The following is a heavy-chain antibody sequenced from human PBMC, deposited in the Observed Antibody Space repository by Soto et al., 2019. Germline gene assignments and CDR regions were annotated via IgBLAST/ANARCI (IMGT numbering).Heavy chain of an antibody. CDR1: GYTFTNYY. V-gene: IGHV1-46*01. CDR3: ARGDDSSSWINYYYYGMDV. Sequence: GASVKVSCKASGYTFTNYYIHWVRQAPGQGLEWMGVINPTGGRASYAPKFQGRVTLARDTSTSTAYMELSSLRSEDTAVYYCARGDDSSSWINYYYYGMDVWGQGTTVTVSS. J-gene: IGHJ6*02. D-gene: IGHD6-13*01. CDR2: INPTGGRA.